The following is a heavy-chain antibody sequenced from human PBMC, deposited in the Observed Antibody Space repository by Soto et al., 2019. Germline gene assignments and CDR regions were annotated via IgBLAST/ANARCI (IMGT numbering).Heavy chain of an antibody. CDR1: GFTVSSSS. J-gene: IGHJ4*02. CDR3: ARDDSFLGAPFHY. V-gene: IGHV3-53*02. D-gene: IGHD3-16*01. CDR2: IYADGAT. Sequence: EVELVETGGGLIQPGGSLRLSCAASGFTVSSSSMSWVRQAPGKGLEWVSLIYADGATYYGDSGKGRFTISRDTSKNTLSLQMTSLRADDTAVYYCARDDSFLGAPFHYWGQGTLVTVSS.